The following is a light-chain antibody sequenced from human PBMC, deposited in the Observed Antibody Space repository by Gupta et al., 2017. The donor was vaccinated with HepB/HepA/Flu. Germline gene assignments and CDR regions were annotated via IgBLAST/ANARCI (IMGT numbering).Light chain of an antibody. V-gene: IGKV3-20*01. CDR3: QQEGSSEGN. CDR1: QSVSSSY. J-gene: IGKJ2*02. Sequence: EIVLTQSPGTLSLSPGERATLSCMASQSVSSSYLAWYQQKPGQAPRLLIYGASSRATGIPDRFSGSGSGTDFTLTISRLEPEDFAVYYCQQEGSSEGNFGQGTKMDIK. CDR2: GAS.